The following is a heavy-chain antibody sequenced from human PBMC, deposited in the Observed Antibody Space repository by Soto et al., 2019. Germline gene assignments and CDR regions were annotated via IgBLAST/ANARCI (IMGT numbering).Heavy chain of an antibody. V-gene: IGHV4-59*01. D-gene: IGHD6-13*01. CDR3: ARVNHRDSSSWGFYGMDV. J-gene: IGHJ6*02. CDR1: GGSISSYY. Sequence: SETLSLTCTVSGGSISSYYWSWIRQPPGKGLEWIGYIYYSGSTNYNPSLKSRVTISVDTSKNQFSLKLSSVTAADTAVYYCARVNHRDSSSWGFYGMDVWGQGTTVTVS. CDR2: IYYSGST.